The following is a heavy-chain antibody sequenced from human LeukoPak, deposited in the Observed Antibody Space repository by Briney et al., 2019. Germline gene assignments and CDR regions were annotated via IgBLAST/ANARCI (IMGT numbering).Heavy chain of an antibody. CDR1: GYTFSSYY. D-gene: IGHD1-26*01. CDR2: INPSGGST. CDR3: ARSEASGSHLQY. Sequence: ASVKVSCKTSGYTFSSYYMHWVRQAPGQGLEWMGIINPSGGSTSYAQKFQGRVTMTRDTSTSTAYMELRSLRSDDTAVYYCARSEASGSHLQYWGQGTLVTVSS. V-gene: IGHV1-46*01. J-gene: IGHJ4*02.